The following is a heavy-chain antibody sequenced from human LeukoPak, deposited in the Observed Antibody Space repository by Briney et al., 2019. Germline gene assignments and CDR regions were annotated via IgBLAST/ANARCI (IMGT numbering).Heavy chain of an antibody. Sequence: GASVKVTCKASGYTFPNYDINWLRQASGQGLEWMGLMNPNRGNIGYAQKFQGRVTINRHTSIGTAYMAPSSLSSDDPAGCYFARRSDYYESSGYYYWGQGTLVSVSS. CDR2: MNPNRGNI. CDR1: GYTFPNYD. J-gene: IGHJ4*02. D-gene: IGHD3-22*01. CDR3: ARRSDYYESSGYYY. V-gene: IGHV1-8*03.